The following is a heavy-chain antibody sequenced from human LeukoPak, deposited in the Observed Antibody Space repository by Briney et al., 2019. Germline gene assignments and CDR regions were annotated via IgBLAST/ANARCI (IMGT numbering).Heavy chain of an antibody. CDR3: ARELGSRTPRDTAMAYYYYYYYMDV. J-gene: IGHJ6*03. Sequence: GGSLRLSCVASGFTFSSYEMNWVRQAPGKGLEWVANIKQDGSEKYYVDSVKGRFTISRDNAKNSLYLQMNSLRAEDTAVYYCARELGSRTPRDTAMAYYYYYYYMDVWGKGTTVTVSS. D-gene: IGHD5-18*01. CDR1: GFTFSSYE. V-gene: IGHV3-7*01. CDR2: IKQDGSEK.